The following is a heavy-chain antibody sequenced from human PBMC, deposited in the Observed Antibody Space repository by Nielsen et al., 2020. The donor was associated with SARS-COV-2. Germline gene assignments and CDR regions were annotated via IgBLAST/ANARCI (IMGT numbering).Heavy chain of an antibody. CDR2: ISYDGSNK. J-gene: IGHJ4*02. CDR3: AKGPQLYGSGHDY. V-gene: IGHV3-30*19. D-gene: IGHD3-10*01. Sequence: GGSLRLSCAASGFTFSSYGMHWVRQAPGKGLEWVAVISYDGSNKYYADSVKGRFTISRDNAKNSLYLQMNSLRAEDTALYYCAKGPQLYGSGHDYWGQGTLVTVSS. CDR1: GFTFSSYG.